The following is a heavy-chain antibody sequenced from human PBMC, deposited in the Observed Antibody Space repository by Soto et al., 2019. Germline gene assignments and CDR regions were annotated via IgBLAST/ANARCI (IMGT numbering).Heavy chain of an antibody. CDR3: AIGMGYCSGGICSHVKPMDV. Sequence: SETLSLTCTVSGGSISSGGYYWSWIRQHPGKGLVWIGYIYYSGSTYYNPSLKSRVTISVDTSKNQFSLKLSSVTAADTAVYYCAIGMGYCSGGICSHVKPMDVWGKGTTVTVSS. CDR1: GGSISSGGYY. CDR2: IYYSGST. D-gene: IGHD2-15*01. V-gene: IGHV4-31*02. J-gene: IGHJ6*03.